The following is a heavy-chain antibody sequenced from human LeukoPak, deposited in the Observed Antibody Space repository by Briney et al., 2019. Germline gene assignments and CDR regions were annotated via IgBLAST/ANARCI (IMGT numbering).Heavy chain of an antibody. CDR3: HGGYAYALENHDY. Sequence: GGSLRLSCAASGFSFSTFGMHWVRQAPGKGLEWVAMIWYDASGQHYADSAKGRFTISRDTSKNTLYLQMNSLRVEDTAIYYCHGGYAYALENHDYWGQGILVTVPS. V-gene: IGHV3-33*01. CDR2: IWYDASGQ. D-gene: IGHD5-12*01. J-gene: IGHJ4*02. CDR1: GFSFSTFG.